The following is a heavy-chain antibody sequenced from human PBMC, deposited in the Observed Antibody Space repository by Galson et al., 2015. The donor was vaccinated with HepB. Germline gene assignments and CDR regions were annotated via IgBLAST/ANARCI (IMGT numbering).Heavy chain of an antibody. CDR3: ARVIMTTVTKDAFDI. CDR1: GGSISSGGYS. Sequence: TLSLTCAVSGGSISSGGYSWSWIRQPPGKGLEWIGYIYYSGSTYYNPSLKSRVTISVDTSKNQFSLKLSSVTAADTAVYYCARVIMTTVTKDAFDIWGQGTMVTVSS. V-gene: IGHV4-30-4*07. CDR2: IYYSGST. D-gene: IGHD4-17*01. J-gene: IGHJ3*02.